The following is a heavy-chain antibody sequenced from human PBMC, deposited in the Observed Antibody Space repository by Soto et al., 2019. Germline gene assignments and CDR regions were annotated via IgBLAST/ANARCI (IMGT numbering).Heavy chain of an antibody. D-gene: IGHD3-16*01. V-gene: IGHV3-23*01. J-gene: IGHJ4*02. CDR2: VTNNGGST. Sequence: GGSLRLSCAASGFTFTTYAMSWVRQAPGKGLEWVSTVTNNGGSTYYADSVKGRFTISRDNSKNTLYLQLNSLRAEDTALYYCAKNWGAQYYFDCWGQGALVTVSS. CDR3: AKNWGAQYYFDC. CDR1: GFTFTTYA.